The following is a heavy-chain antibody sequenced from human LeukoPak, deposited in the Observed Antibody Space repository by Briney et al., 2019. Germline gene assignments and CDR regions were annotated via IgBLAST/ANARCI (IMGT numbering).Heavy chain of an antibody. V-gene: IGHV4-39*01. CDR1: GGSTSSSSYY. D-gene: IGHD3-10*01. CDR3: ARLAVGSPFDY. Sequence: SETLSLTCAVSGGSTSSSSYYWGWIRQPPGKGLEWIGTIYYTGHTHYNESLESRITMSVDTSKNQFSLRLNSVTTADTALYYCARLAVGSPFDYWGQGALVTVSS. J-gene: IGHJ4*02. CDR2: IYYTGHT.